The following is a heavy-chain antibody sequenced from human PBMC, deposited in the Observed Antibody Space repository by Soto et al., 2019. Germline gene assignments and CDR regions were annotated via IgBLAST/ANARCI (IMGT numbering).Heavy chain of an antibody. CDR1: GGSISSSSYY. Sequence: TVSGGSISSSSYYWGWIRQPPGKGLEWIGSIYYSGSTYYNPSLKSRVTISVDTSKNQFSLRLSSVTAADTAVYYCARHKVGATNDFDYWGQGTLVTVSS. CDR2: IYYSGST. D-gene: IGHD1-26*01. CDR3: ARHKVGATNDFDY. V-gene: IGHV4-39*01. J-gene: IGHJ4*02.